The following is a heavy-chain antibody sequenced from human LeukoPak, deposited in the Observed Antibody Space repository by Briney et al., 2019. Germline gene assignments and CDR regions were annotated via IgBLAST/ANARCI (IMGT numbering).Heavy chain of an antibody. CDR3: ARARYSDF. CDR2: IKEDGSEK. CDR1: GFTFRNYW. V-gene: IGHV3-7*01. Sequence: GGPLRLSCVASGFTFRNYWMTWFRKPPGKGLEWVANIKEDGSEKNYADSVKGRFTISRDNAKNSLYLQMNSLRGEDTAVYYCARARYSDFWGQGTLVTVSS. J-gene: IGHJ4*02.